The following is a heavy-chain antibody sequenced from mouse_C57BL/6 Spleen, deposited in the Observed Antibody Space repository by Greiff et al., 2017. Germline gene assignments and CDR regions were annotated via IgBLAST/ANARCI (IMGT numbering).Heavy chain of an antibody. D-gene: IGHD1-1*01. CDR1: GFTFSSYA. CDR3: ARGGSSYPFAY. V-gene: IGHV5-4*03. Sequence: DVMLVESGGGLVKPGGSLKLSCAASGFTFSSYAMSWVRQTPEKRLEWVATISDGGSYTYYPDNVKGRFTISRDNAKNNLYLQMSHLKSEDTAMYYCARGGSSYPFAYWGQGTLVTVSA. CDR2: ISDGGSYT. J-gene: IGHJ3*01.